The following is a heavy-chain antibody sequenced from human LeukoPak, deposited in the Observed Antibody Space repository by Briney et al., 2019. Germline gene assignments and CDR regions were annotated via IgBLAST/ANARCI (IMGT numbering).Heavy chain of an antibody. V-gene: IGHV3-48*03. D-gene: IGHD6-6*01. Sequence: GGPLRLSCAASGFTFSSYEMNWVRQAPGKGLEGVSHISSSGSSTYYADSVKGRFTISRDKAKSSLFLQMNSLSAEDTAVYYCARVLAGHFDLWGRGTLVTVSS. CDR3: ARVLAGHFDL. CDR2: ISSSGSST. CDR1: GFTFSSYE. J-gene: IGHJ2*01.